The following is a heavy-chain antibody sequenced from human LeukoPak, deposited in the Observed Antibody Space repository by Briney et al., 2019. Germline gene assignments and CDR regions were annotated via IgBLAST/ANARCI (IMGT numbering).Heavy chain of an antibody. Sequence: GGSLRLSCTASGFTFSSYAMHWVRQTPGKGLEWMALISYDGNNKYYADSVKGRFTISRDNSKNTLYLQMNSLRAEDTAVYYCARDGSDYYYYYYMDVWGKGTTVTVSS. CDR3: ARDGSDYYYYYYMDV. V-gene: IGHV3-30*04. D-gene: IGHD3-10*01. CDR1: GFTFSSYA. J-gene: IGHJ6*03. CDR2: ISYDGNNK.